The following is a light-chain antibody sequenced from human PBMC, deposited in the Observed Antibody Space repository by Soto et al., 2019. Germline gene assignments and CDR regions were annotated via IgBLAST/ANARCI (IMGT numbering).Light chain of an antibody. J-gene: IGKJ3*01. CDR3: QQYGSSPIT. V-gene: IGKV3-20*01. Sequence: VLTHTKGTLSLSPGERATLSCRASQSVSSSYLACYQQKPGQAPRLLIYGASSRATGIPDRFSGSGSGTDFTLTISRLEPEDFAVYYCQQYGSSPITFGPGTKVDNK. CDR2: GAS. CDR1: QSVSSSY.